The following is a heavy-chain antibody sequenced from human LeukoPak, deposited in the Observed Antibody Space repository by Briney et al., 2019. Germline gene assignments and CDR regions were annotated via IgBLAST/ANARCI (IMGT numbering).Heavy chain of an antibody. CDR1: GGTFSSYA. J-gene: IGHJ4*02. V-gene: IGHV1-18*01. CDR2: ISAYNGNT. CDR3: ARDPRIAARGRRFDY. D-gene: IGHD6-6*01. Sequence: ASVKVSCKASGGTFSSYAISWVRQAPGQGLEWMGWISAYNGNTNYAQKLQGRVTMTTDTSTSTAYMELRSLRSDDTAVYYCARDPRIAARGRRFDYWGQGTLVTVSS.